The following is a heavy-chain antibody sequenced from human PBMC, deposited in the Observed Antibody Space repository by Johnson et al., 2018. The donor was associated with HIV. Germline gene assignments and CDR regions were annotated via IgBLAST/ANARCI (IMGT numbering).Heavy chain of an antibody. Sequence: VQLVESGGGFVKPGGSLRLSCAASGFTFSDAWMNWVRQSPGKGLEWVGRIKTDGSDTNYADSVKGRFTISRDNAKNTVYLQMDSLRDEDMAVYYCARGALGSFDIWGQGTMVTVSA. CDR1: GFTFSDAW. CDR2: IKTDGSDT. J-gene: IGHJ3*02. CDR3: ARGALGSFDI. V-gene: IGHV3-74*02. D-gene: IGHD3-10*01.